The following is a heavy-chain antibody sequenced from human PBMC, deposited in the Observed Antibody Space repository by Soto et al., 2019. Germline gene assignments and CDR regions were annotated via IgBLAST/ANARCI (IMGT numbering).Heavy chain of an antibody. CDR1: GGSVSSVSGASSDYGDYY. CDR2: IYYSGRT. CDR3: AGLGHQEFNWFDP. Sequence: SETLSLTCTVSGGSVSSVSGASSDYGDYYWSWIRQSPGKGLEWIGCIYYSGRTYYNPSLKSRVTISVDTSKNQFSLMLSSVTAADTAVYYCAGLGHQEFNWFDPWGQGTLVTVSS. V-gene: IGHV4-30-4*01. J-gene: IGHJ5*02.